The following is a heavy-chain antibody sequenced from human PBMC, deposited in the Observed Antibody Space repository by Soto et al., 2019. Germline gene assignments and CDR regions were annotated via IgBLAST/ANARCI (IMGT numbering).Heavy chain of an antibody. CDR1: GGSISSGGYY. J-gene: IGHJ3*02. CDR2: IYYSGST. V-gene: IGHV4-31*03. CDR3: ARDNSPAGGAFDI. D-gene: IGHD2-21*01. Sequence: QVQLQESGPGLVKPSQTLSLTCTVSGGSISSGGYYWSWIRQHPGKGLEWIGYIYYSGSTYYKPSLKSRVTISVDTSKNQFSLKLSSVTAADTAVYYCARDNSPAGGAFDIWGQGTMVTVSS.